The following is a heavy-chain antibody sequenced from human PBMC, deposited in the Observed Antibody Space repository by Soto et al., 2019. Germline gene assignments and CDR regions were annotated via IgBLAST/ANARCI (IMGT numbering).Heavy chain of an antibody. Sequence: EVQLLESGGGSGQPGGSLRLSCATSGFTFSSYAMNWVRQAPGKGLEWVSAISGSGGSTNSADSVEGRFTISRYNSKITLYLQMSSLRAEDTAVYYCARAGGIAVPGSHLDYWGQGTLVTVSS. CDR1: GFTFSSYA. CDR3: ARAGGIAVPGSHLDY. CDR2: ISGSGGST. V-gene: IGHV3-23*01. D-gene: IGHD6-19*01. J-gene: IGHJ4*02.